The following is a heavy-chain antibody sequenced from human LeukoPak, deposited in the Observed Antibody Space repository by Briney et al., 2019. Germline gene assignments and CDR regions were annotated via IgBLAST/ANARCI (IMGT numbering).Heavy chain of an antibody. CDR2: INEDGSQK. Sequence: GGSLRLSCAASGITFSGHWMIWVRQAPGKGLEWVANINEDGSQKYYMDSVRGRFTISRDNAKNSLYLQMNSLRAEDTAVYYCVRDSRWTFDYWGQGTLVTVSS. CDR3: VRDSRWTFDY. J-gene: IGHJ4*02. D-gene: IGHD6-13*01. V-gene: IGHV3-7*01. CDR1: GITFSGHW.